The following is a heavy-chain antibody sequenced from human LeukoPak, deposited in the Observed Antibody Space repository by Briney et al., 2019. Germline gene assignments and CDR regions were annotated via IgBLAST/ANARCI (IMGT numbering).Heavy chain of an antibody. J-gene: IGHJ4*02. CDR1: GLTFSTYA. V-gene: IGHV3-30*18. Sequence: GKSLALPCAASGLTFSTYALHWLRPAPAKGLEWVAFILYDGSYTNYADSVKGRHTICKDNSKSTLYLPMNKLRVEDRAVYDCAKALFSHGWGILSGVFDYWGQGTLVTVSS. D-gene: IGHD3-10*01. CDR2: ILYDGSYT. CDR3: AKALFSHGWGILSGVFDY.